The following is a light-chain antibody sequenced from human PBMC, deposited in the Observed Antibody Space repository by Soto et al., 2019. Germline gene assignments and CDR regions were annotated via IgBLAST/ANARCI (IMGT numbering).Light chain of an antibody. CDR3: TSWTTSTTMI. CDR2: DVN. J-gene: IGLJ2*01. Sequence: QSALTKRASVSGSPGQSITISFSGTRSHIGAYNFGSWYQQHPGKAPKLMLYDVNIRPSGVSNRFSGSKSGNTASLTISGLQAEDEADYYCTSWTTSTTMIFGGGTKVTVL. V-gene: IGLV2-14*03. CDR1: RSHIGAYNF.